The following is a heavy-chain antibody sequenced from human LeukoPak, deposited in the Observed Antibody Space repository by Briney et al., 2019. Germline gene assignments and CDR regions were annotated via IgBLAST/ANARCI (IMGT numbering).Heavy chain of an antibody. CDR2: IYSGGST. CDR3: ARSGYSYGYADY. Sequence: PGGSLRLSCAASGFNVNNNYMSWVRQAPGKGLEWVSVIYSGGSTYYADSVKGRFTISRGNSKNTLYLQMNSLRAEDTAVYYCARSGYSYGYADYWGQGTLVTVSS. J-gene: IGHJ4*02. D-gene: IGHD5-18*01. V-gene: IGHV3-53*01. CDR1: GFNVNNNY.